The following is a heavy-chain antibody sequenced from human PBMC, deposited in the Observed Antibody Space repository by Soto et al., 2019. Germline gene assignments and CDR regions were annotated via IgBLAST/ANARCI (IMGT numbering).Heavy chain of an antibody. CDR3: ARVGGTIFGVVTMHYYGMDV. D-gene: IGHD3-3*01. V-gene: IGHV4-30-4*01. Sequence: SETLSLTCTVSGGSISSGDYYWSWIRQPPGKGLEWIGYIYYSGSTYYNPSLKSRVTISVDTSKNQFSLKLSSVTAADTAVYYCARVGGTIFGVVTMHYYGMDVWGQGTTVTVSS. CDR1: GGSISSGDYY. CDR2: IYYSGST. J-gene: IGHJ6*02.